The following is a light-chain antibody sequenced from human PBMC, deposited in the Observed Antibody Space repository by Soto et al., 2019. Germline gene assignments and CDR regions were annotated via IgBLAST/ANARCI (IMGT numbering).Light chain of an antibody. CDR1: SSDVGGYNY. CDR2: EVS. J-gene: IGLJ1*01. Sequence: QSALTQPPSASGSPGQSVTISCTGASSDVGGYNYVSWHQQHPGKAPKLMIYEVSKRPSGVPDRFSGSKSGNTASLTVSGLQAEDEADYYCSSYAGSSSYVFGTGTKLTVL. V-gene: IGLV2-8*01. CDR3: SSYAGSSSYV.